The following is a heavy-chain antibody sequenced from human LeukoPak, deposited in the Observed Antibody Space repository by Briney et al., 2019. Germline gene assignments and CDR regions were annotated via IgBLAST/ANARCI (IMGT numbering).Heavy chain of an antibody. CDR2: IYSSGST. CDR3: ARVSIFGVVRQGAVSDY. D-gene: IGHD3-3*01. Sequence: PGGSLRLSCAASGFTVSSNYMSWVRQAPGKGLEWVSVIYSSGSTYHADSVKGRFTISRDNSKNTLHLQKNTLRAEDTAVYYCARVSIFGVVRQGAVSDYWGQGTLVTVSS. CDR1: GFTVSSNY. V-gene: IGHV3-53*01. J-gene: IGHJ4*02.